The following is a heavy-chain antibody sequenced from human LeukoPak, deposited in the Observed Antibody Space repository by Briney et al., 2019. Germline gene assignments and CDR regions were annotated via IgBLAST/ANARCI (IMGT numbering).Heavy chain of an antibody. Sequence: GASVTVSCTASGYTFTSYDINWVRQATGQGLEGMGWMNPNSGNTGYAQKFQGRVTMTRNTSISTAYMELSSLRSEDTAVYYCARAGMGLRYYYYMDVWGKGTTVTVSS. CDR3: ARAGMGLRYYYYMDV. J-gene: IGHJ6*03. CDR2: MNPNSGNT. CDR1: GYTFTSYD. D-gene: IGHD4-17*01. V-gene: IGHV1-8*01.